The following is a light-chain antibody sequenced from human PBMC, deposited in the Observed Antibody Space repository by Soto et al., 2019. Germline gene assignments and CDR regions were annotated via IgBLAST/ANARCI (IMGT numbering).Light chain of an antibody. CDR3: AAWDDTLNGVV. Sequence: QSVLTQPPSASGTPGQRVTISCSGSSSNLGSDYVHWYQHLPGTAPKLLIFKNNQRPSGVPDRFSGSKSGTSASLVISGLQPEDEADYYCAAWDDTLNGVVLGGGTKLTVL. V-gene: IGLV1-44*01. CDR2: KNN. J-gene: IGLJ2*01. CDR1: SSNLGSDY.